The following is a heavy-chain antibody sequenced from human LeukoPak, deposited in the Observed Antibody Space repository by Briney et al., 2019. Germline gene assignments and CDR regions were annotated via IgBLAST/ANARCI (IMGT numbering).Heavy chain of an antibody. V-gene: IGHV3-23*01. CDR3: AKDGGVWFGESNDY. Sequence: PGGSPRLSCAASGFTFSSYGMSWVRQAPGKGLEWVSAISGSGGSTYYADSVKGRFTISRDNFKNTLYLQMNSLRAEDTAVYYCAKDGGVWFGESNDYWGQGTLVTVSS. J-gene: IGHJ4*02. D-gene: IGHD3-10*01. CDR1: GFTFSSYG. CDR2: ISGSGGST.